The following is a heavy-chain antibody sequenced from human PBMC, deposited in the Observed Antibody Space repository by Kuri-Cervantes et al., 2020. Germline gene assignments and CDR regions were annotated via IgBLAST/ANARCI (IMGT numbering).Heavy chain of an antibody. CDR3: ARAVQLWTKAEGY. D-gene: IGHD5-18*01. CDR2: ISSSGSTI. V-gene: IGHV3-11*04. Sequence: GGSLRLSCAASGFTFSDYYMSWIRQAPGKGLEWVSYISSSGSTIYYADSVKGRFTISRDNAKNSLYLQMNSLRAEDSAVYYCARAVQLWTKAEGYWGQGTLVTVSS. J-gene: IGHJ4*02. CDR1: GFTFSDYY.